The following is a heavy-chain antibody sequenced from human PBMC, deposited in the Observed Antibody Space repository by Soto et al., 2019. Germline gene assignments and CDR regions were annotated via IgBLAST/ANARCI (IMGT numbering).Heavy chain of an antibody. D-gene: IGHD3-3*01. Sequence: PSETLSLTCTVSGGSISSYYWNWIRQPAGKGLEWIGRIHTGGTTNYNPSLKSRVTLSVDTSKKQFSLKLSSVTAADTAVYYCARSTGDFWSGYYYYWGQGTLVTVS. CDR3: ARSTGDFWSGYYYY. CDR1: GGSISSYY. J-gene: IGHJ4*02. CDR2: IHTGGTT. V-gene: IGHV4-4*07.